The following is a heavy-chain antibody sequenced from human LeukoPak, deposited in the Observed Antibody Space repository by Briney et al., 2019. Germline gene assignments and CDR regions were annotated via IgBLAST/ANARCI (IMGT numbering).Heavy chain of an antibody. Sequence: GGSLRLSCAASGFTFSSYSMNWVRQAPGKGLEWVSYISSSSSTIYYADSVKGRFTISRDNAKNSLYLQMNSLRAEDTAVYYCARHRSPWLIDYWGQGTLVTVSS. CDR1: GFTFSSYS. CDR2: ISSSSSTI. CDR3: ARHRSPWLIDY. J-gene: IGHJ4*02. V-gene: IGHV3-48*01. D-gene: IGHD5-12*01.